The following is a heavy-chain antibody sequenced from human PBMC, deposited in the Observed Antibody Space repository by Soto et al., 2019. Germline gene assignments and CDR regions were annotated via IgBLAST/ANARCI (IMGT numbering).Heavy chain of an antibody. CDR1: GFTFSSYS. CDR2: ISSSSSTI. CDR3: ASASYVWGSYRYSSNWFDP. J-gene: IGHJ5*02. Sequence: EVQLVESGGGLVQPGGSLRLSCAASGFTFSSYSMNWVRQAPGKGLEWVSYISSSSSTIYYADSVKGRFTISRDNAKNYLYLQMNSLRDEDTAVYYCASASYVWGSYRYSSNWFDPWGQGTLVTVSS. D-gene: IGHD3-16*02. V-gene: IGHV3-48*02.